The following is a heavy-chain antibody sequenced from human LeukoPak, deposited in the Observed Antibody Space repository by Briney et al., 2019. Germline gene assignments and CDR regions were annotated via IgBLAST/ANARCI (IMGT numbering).Heavy chain of an antibody. CDR2: INPSGGSA. V-gene: IGHV1-46*01. J-gene: IGHJ5*02. CDR3: ARATQSWFDP. Sequence: GAPVKVSCKASGYTFTSYYLHWVRQAPGQGLEWIGIINPSGGSASYAQKFQGRVTMTRDTSTSTVYLELSSLRSGDTTVYYCARATQSWFDPWGQGTLVTVSS. CDR1: GYTFTSYY.